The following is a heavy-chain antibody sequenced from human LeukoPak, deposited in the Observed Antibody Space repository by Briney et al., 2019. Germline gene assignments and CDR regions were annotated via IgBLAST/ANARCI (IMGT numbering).Heavy chain of an antibody. CDR1: GFTFSKYW. Sequence: GGSLRLSCAASGFTFSKYWMLWVRHAPGKGLESVSRISTDGTVTTYAASVKGRFTVSRDNADNTMFLQMNSVRDEDTAVYYCATKQWLAPPPDSWGQGTPVTVSS. J-gene: IGHJ4*02. D-gene: IGHD6-19*01. CDR3: ATKQWLAPPPDS. CDR2: ISTDGTVT. V-gene: IGHV3-74*01.